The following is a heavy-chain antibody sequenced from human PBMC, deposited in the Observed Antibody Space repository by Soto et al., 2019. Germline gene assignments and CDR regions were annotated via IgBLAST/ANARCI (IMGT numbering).Heavy chain of an antibody. Sequence: GASVKVSCKASGYTFTSYGISWVRQAPGQGLEWMGWISAYNGNTNYSQKLQGRVTMTTDTSTSTDYMELRILRSDDTAVYYCARGAVLRFLRFDPWGQGTLVTVSS. CDR2: ISAYNGNT. D-gene: IGHD3-3*01. J-gene: IGHJ5*02. CDR1: GYTFTSYG. CDR3: ARGAVLRFLRFDP. V-gene: IGHV1-18*01.